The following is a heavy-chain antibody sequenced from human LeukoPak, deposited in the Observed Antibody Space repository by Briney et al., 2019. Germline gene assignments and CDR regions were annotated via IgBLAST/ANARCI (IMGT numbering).Heavy chain of an antibody. CDR3: AREEAAAGSFDP. CDR2: INPNSDGT. V-gene: IGHV1-2*02. J-gene: IGHJ5*02. D-gene: IGHD6-13*01. Sequence: ASVKVSCKASGYTFTSYYMHWVRQAPGQGLEWMGWINPNSDGTNYAQKFQGRVTMTRDTSISTAYMELSRLRSDDTAVYYCAREEAAAGSFDPWGQGTLVTVSS. CDR1: GYTFTSYY.